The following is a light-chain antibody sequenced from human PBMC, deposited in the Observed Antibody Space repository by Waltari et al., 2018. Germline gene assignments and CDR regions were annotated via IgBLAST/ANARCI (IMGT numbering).Light chain of an antibody. J-gene: IGLJ1*01. Sequence: QSALTQPASVSGSPGQSLTISCTGSRNNIGFYDLVSWYQQHPGKAPKLIIFDVIKRPSGVSDRFSGSKSGNTASLTISGLETEDDADYYCCSYSGSSSFPYVFGPGTEVTVL. CDR3: CSYSGSSSFPYV. CDR1: RNNIGFYDL. V-gene: IGLV2-23*02. CDR2: DVI.